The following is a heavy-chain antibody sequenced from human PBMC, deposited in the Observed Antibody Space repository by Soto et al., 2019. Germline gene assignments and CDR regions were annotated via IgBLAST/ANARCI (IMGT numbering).Heavy chain of an antibody. CDR2: ISSSSRYI. CDR3: ARVSPNDAFDI. Sequence: GGSLRLSEATSGFTLSSYSMNWVRKAPGKGLAWVSSISSSSRYIYYADSVKGRFTISRDNAKNSLYRQMNSLTAEDTAVYYCARVSPNDAFDIWVHGTMVTVS. J-gene: IGHJ3*02. CDR1: GFTLSSYS. V-gene: IGHV3-21*01.